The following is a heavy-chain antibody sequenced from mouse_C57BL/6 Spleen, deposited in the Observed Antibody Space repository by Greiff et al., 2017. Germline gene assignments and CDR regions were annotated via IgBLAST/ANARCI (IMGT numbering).Heavy chain of an antibody. Sequence: QVHVKQPGAELVKPGASVKLSCKASGYTFTSYWMHWVKQRPGQGLEWIGMIHPNSGSTNFNEKFKSKATLTVDKSSSTAYMQLSSLTSEDSAVYYCARENYYGSSGYWGQGTTLTVSS. J-gene: IGHJ2*01. D-gene: IGHD1-1*01. CDR2: IHPNSGST. V-gene: IGHV1-64*01. CDR1: GYTFTSYW. CDR3: ARENYYGSSGY.